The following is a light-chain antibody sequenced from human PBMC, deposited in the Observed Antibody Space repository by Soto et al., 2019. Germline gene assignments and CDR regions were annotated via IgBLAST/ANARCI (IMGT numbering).Light chain of an antibody. CDR3: QQYGNSPET. J-gene: IGKJ1*01. CDR1: QSVSSPY. Sequence: EIVLTQSPGTLSLSPGERATLSCRASQSVSSPYLAWYQQKPGQAPRLLIYGASSRATGIPDRFSGSGSGTDFTLTISRLEPEDFAVYYCQQYGNSPETFGQGTKVEIK. CDR2: GAS. V-gene: IGKV3-20*01.